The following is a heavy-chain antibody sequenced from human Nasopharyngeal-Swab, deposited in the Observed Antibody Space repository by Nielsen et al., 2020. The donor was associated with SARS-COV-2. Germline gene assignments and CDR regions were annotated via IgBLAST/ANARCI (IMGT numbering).Heavy chain of an antibody. CDR1: GFTFSSYA. Sequence: GGSLRLSCAASGFTFSSYAMHWVRQAPGKGLEWVAFISYDGSNKYYADSVKGRFTISRDNSKNTLYLQMNSLRAEDTAVYYCARDLKGNYADPGDYWGQGTLVTVSS. CDR2: ISYDGSNK. CDR3: ARDLKGNYADPGDY. D-gene: IGHD4-11*01. J-gene: IGHJ4*02. V-gene: IGHV3-30-3*01.